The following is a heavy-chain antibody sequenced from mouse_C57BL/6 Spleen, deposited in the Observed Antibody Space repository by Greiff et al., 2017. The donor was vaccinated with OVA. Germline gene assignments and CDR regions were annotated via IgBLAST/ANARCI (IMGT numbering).Heavy chain of an antibody. Sequence: QVQLKQPGAELVRPGSSVKLSCKASGYTFTSYWMHWVKQRPIQGLEWIGNIDPSDSETHYNQKFKDKATLTVDKSSSTAYMQLSSLTSEDSAVYYCARDDYDWYFDVWGTGTTVTVSS. D-gene: IGHD2-4*01. J-gene: IGHJ1*03. CDR3: ARDDYDWYFDV. CDR2: IDPSDSET. CDR1: GYTFTSYW. V-gene: IGHV1-52*01.